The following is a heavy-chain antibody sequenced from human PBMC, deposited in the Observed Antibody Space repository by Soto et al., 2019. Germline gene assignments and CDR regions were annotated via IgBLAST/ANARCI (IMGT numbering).Heavy chain of an antibody. Sequence: QVQLQESGPGLVKPSETLSLSCTVSGGSVSGGNYYWSWIRQPPGKGLEWIGYVSYSGSTNYNPPLTSRVTISVDTSKNQFSLNLSSVTAADTAVYYCATSPRFALDIWGQGTMVIVSA. V-gene: IGHV4-61*01. D-gene: IGHD3-16*01. CDR2: VSYSGST. CDR3: ATSPRFALDI. J-gene: IGHJ3*02. CDR1: GGSVSGGNYY.